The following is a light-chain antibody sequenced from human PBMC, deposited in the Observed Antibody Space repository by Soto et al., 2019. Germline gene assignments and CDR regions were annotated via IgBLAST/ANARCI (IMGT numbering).Light chain of an antibody. CDR2: GAS. CDR3: QQYGSSYPWT. Sequence: EIVLTQSPGTLSLSPGARAPLSCRASQSVSSYLAWYQQKPGQAPRLLIYGASSRATGIPDRFSGSGSGTDFTLTIRRLEPEDFAVYYCQQYGSSYPWTFGQGTKVDIK. V-gene: IGKV3-20*01. J-gene: IGKJ1*01. CDR1: QSVSSY.